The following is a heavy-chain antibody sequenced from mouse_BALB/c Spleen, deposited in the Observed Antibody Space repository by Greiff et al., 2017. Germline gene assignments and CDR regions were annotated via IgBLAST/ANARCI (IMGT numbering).Heavy chain of an antibody. J-gene: IGHJ3*01. CDR3: AVYYGNYVFAY. Sequence: DVKLQESGAELVRPGALVKLSCKASGFNIKDYYMHWVKQRPEQGLEWIGWIDPENGNTIYDPKFQGKASITADTSSNTAYLQLSSLTSEDTAVYYCAVYYGNYVFAYWGQGTLVTVSA. CDR1: GFNIKDYY. CDR2: IDPENGNT. V-gene: IGHV14-1*02. D-gene: IGHD2-1*01.